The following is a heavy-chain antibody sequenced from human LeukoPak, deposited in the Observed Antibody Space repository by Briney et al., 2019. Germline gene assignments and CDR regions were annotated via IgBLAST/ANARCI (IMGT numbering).Heavy chain of an antibody. V-gene: IGHV4-34*01. CDR1: IDSFTNYY. Sequence: PSETLSLTCAVYIDSFTNYYWNWIRQTPGKGLEWIGEVNDSGGTNINPSLRSRVILSVDTSKNRFSLKLISVTAADTAVYYCARDRRYMDVWGKGTTVTVSS. CDR2: VNDSGGT. CDR3: ARDRRYMDV. J-gene: IGHJ6*03.